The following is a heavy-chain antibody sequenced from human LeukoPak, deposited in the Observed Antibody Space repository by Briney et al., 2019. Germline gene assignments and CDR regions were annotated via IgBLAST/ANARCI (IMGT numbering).Heavy chain of an antibody. J-gene: IGHJ4*02. CDR1: GDSISNYY. CDR3: AREGGFYRPLDY. Sequence: SETLSLTCTVSGDSISNYYWNWIRRTPGKGLEWIGYISYSGSTSYNPSLQSRVTISVDTSKNQFSLKLSSVTAADTAVYYCAREGGFYRPLDYSGQGTLVTVSS. D-gene: IGHD3-3*01. CDR2: ISYSGST. V-gene: IGHV4-59*01.